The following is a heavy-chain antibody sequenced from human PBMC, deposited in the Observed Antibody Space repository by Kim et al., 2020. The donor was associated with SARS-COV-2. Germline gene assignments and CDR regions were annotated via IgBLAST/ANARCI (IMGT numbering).Heavy chain of an antibody. CDR2: IYYSGST. J-gene: IGHJ5*02. V-gene: IGHV4-39*01. D-gene: IGHD3-10*01. CDR3: ARLAYEYWFGELGKLNWFDP. Sequence: SETLSLTCTVSGGSISSSSYYWGWIRQPPGKGLEWIGSIYYSGSTYYNPSLKSRVTISVDTSKNQFSLKLSSVTAADTAGYYCARLAYEYWFGELGKLNWFDPWGQGTLVTVSS. CDR1: GGSISSSSYY.